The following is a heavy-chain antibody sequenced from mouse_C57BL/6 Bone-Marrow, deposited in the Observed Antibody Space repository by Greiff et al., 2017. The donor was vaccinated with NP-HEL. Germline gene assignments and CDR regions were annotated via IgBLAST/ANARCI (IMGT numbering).Heavy chain of an antibody. CDR1: GYTFTSYW. CDR3: ARRGIYYDYDWCFDV. Sequence: VQLQQSGAELVKPGASVKLSCKASGYTFTSYWMHWVKQRPGQGLEWIGMIHPNSGSTNYNEKFKSKATLTVDKSSSTAYMQLSSLTSEDSAVYYCARRGIYYDYDWCFDVWGTGTTVTVSS. J-gene: IGHJ1*03. CDR2: IHPNSGST. V-gene: IGHV1-64*01. D-gene: IGHD2-4*01.